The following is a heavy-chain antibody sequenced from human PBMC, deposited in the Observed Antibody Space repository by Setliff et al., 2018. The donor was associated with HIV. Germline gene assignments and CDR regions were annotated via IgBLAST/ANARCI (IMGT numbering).Heavy chain of an antibody. Sequence: GGSLRLSCAASGFNFKTYGMTWVRQAPGKGLDWVAHIGSSNHGIHYTASVQGRFTVSRDNAKNSLYLQMNSLRVEDTAVYYCVREWVAGESYWGQGTLVTVSS. CDR1: GFNFKTYG. CDR3: VREWVAGESY. V-gene: IGHV3-48*04. D-gene: IGHD6-19*01. CDR2: IGSSNHGI. J-gene: IGHJ4*02.